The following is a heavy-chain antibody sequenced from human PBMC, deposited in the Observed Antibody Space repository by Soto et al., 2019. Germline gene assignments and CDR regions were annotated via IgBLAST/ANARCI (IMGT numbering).Heavy chain of an antibody. CDR3: AAGGGLPRYY. CDR2: IYHSGST. D-gene: IGHD5-12*01. Sequence: QLQLQESGSGLVKPSQTLSLTCAVSGGSISSGGYSWSWIRQPPGKGLEWIGYIYHSGSTYYNPSLKSRVTTSGDRSTNQCSLKLSSVTAADTAVYYCAAGGGLPRYYWGQGTLVTVSS. V-gene: IGHV4-30-2*01. CDR1: GGSISSGGYS. J-gene: IGHJ4*02.